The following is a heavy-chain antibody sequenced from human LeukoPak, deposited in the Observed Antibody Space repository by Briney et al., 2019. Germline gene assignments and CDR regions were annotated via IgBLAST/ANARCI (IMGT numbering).Heavy chain of an antibody. D-gene: IGHD3-22*01. CDR3: ARAYYYDSGALDY. J-gene: IGHJ4*02. V-gene: IGHV4-39*01. CDR1: GGSISSSSYY. Sequence: SETLSLTCTVSGGSISSSSYYWGWIRQPPGKGLEWIGSIYYSGSTYYNPSLKSRVTISVDTSKNQFSLKLSSVTAADTAVYYCARAYYYDSGALDYWGQGTLVTVSS. CDR2: IYYSGST.